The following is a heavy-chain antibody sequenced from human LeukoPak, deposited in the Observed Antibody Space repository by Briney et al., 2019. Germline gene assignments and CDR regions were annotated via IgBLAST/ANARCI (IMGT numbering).Heavy chain of an antibody. V-gene: IGHV3-23*01. J-gene: IGHJ4*02. Sequence: GGSLRLSCAASGFTFSNYAMSWVRQAPGKGLEWVSAISNSGGSTYYADSVKGRFTISRDNSKNTLYLQMNSLRAEDTAVYYCAKGWRRTEDYWGQGTLVTVSS. CDR1: GFTFSNYA. D-gene: IGHD1-1*01. CDR2: ISNSGGST. CDR3: AKGWRRTEDY.